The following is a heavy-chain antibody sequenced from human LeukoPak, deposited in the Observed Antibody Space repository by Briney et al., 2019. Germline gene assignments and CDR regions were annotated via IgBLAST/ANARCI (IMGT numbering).Heavy chain of an antibody. D-gene: IGHD6-13*01. CDR3: ARGPGIAAAEEYYGMDV. CDR2: INPNSGGT. CDR1: GYTFTGYY. J-gene: IGHJ6*02. V-gene: IGHV1-2*02. Sequence: ASVKVSCKASGYTFTGYYMHWVRQAPGQGLEWMGWINPNSGGTNYAQKFQGRVTMTRDTSISTAYMELSRLRSDDTAVYYCARGPGIAAAEEYYGMDVWGQGTTVTVSS.